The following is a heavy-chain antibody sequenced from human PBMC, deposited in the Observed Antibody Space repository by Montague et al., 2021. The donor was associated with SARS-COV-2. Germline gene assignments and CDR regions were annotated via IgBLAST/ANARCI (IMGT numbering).Heavy chain of an antibody. J-gene: IGHJ4*02. CDR2: ISSSSSYI. CDR3: ARGPYSGYDLGELDY. V-gene: IGHV3-21*01. D-gene: IGHD5-12*01. CDR1: GFTFCSYS. Sequence: SLRLSCAASGFTFCSYSMNWVRQAPGKGLEWVSSISSSSSYIYYADSVKGRFTISRDNAKNSLYLQMNSLRAEDTAVYYCARGPYSGYDLGELDYWGQGTLVTVSS.